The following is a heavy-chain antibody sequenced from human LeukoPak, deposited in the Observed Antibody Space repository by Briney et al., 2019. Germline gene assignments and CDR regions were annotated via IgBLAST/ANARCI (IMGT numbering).Heavy chain of an antibody. Sequence: ASVKVSCKASGYTLTSYYMHWVRQAPGQGLEWMGIINPSGGSTSYAQKFQGRVTMTRDTSTSTVYMELGSLRSEDTAVYYCARDKWFGELLYWGQGTLVTVSS. CDR2: INPSGGST. V-gene: IGHV1-46*01. CDR3: ARDKWFGELLY. CDR1: GYTLTSYY. D-gene: IGHD3-10*01. J-gene: IGHJ4*02.